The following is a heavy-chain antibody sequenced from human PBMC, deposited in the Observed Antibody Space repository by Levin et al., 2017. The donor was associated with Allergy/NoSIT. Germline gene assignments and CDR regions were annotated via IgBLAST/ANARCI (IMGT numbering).Heavy chain of an antibody. CDR1: GYTFTNYN. CDR3: VRDIEYKADY. J-gene: IGHJ4*02. CDR2: ISVLDGNI. D-gene: IGHD1-1*01. Sequence: ASVKVSCKASGYTFTNYNFSWVRQAPGQGLEWMAWISVLDGNIKYAQNFQGRVTVTTDTYTTTAYMELRSLRSDDTAVYYCVRDIEYKADYWGQGTLVTVSS. V-gene: IGHV1-18*01.